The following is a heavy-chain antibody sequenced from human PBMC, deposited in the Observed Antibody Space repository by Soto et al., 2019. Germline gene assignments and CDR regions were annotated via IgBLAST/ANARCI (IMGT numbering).Heavy chain of an antibody. CDR2: INPSDGST. CDR3: ARDLPGASTTVYCYGMDV. CDR1: GYTFTSYY. V-gene: IGHV1-46*01. J-gene: IGHJ6*02. D-gene: IGHD1-1*01. Sequence: QVQLVQSGAEVKKPGASVKGSCKASGYTFTSYYMHWVRQAPGQGLEWMGIINPSDGSTSHAQRFQGRVPMTRDTSTRTVYMEVSSLRSDDTALYYCARDLPGASTTVYCYGMDVWGQGTTVTVSS.